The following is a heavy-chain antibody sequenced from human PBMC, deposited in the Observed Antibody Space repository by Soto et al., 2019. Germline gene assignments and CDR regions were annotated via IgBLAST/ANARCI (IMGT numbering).Heavy chain of an antibody. D-gene: IGHD6-13*01. CDR2: IIPIFGPA. CDR3: GRGRSWTKVEY. V-gene: IGHV1-69*01. Sequence: QVQLVQSGAEVKKPGSSVKVSCKASGGTVSNSTISWLRQAPGQGREWMGGIIPIFGPATYSQKFKDRVTMTADETTGTGYIEMRSLTSEDTAVYFCGRGRSWTKVEYWGQGTLVTVSS. CDR1: GGTVSNST. J-gene: IGHJ4*02.